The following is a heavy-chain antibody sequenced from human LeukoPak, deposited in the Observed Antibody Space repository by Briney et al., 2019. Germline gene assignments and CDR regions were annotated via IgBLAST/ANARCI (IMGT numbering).Heavy chain of an antibody. CDR1: GYTFTSYD. J-gene: IGHJ6*03. V-gene: IGHV1-8*01. D-gene: IGHD2-2*01. Sequence: ASVKVSCKASGYTFTSYDINWVRQATGQGLEWMGWMNPNSGNTGYAQKFQGRVTMTRNTSISTAYMELSSLRSEDTAVYYCARAVPFSPGRAYYHYMGVWGQGTTVTVSS. CDR3: ARAVPFSPGRAYYHYMGV. CDR2: MNPNSGNT.